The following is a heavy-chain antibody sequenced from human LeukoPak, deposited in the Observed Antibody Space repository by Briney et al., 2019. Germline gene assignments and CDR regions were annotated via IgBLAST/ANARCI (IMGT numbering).Heavy chain of an antibody. V-gene: IGHV3-30*04. J-gene: IGHJ4*02. Sequence: GGSLRLSCAASGFTFSSYAMHWVRQAPGKGLEWVAVISYDGSNKYYADSVKGRFTISRDNSKNTLYLQMNSLRAEDTAVYYCARDSPMFGDTAMVNIFEYWGQGTLVTVYS. CDR1: GFTFSSYA. CDR2: ISYDGSNK. CDR3: ARDSPMFGDTAMVNIFEY. D-gene: IGHD5-18*01.